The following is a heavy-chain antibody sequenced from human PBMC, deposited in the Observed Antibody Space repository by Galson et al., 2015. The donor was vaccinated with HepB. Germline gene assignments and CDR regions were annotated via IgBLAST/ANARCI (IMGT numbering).Heavy chain of an antibody. CDR3: ARDKGQWLARFDY. J-gene: IGHJ4*02. CDR2: ISSSSSYI. V-gene: IGHV3-21*01. D-gene: IGHD6-19*01. CDR1: GFTFSSYS. Sequence: SLRLSCAASGFTFSSYSMNWVRQAPGKGLEWVSSISSSSSYIYYADSVKGRFTISRDNAKNSLYLQMNSLRAEDTAVYYCARDKGQWLARFDYWGQGTLVTVSS.